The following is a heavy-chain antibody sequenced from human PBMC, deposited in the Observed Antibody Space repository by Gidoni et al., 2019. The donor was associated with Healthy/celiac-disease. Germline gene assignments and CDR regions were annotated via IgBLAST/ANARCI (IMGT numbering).Heavy chain of an antibody. V-gene: IGHV3-30*04. CDR1: GFTFSSYA. Sequence: QVQLVESGGGVVQPGRSLRLSCEASGFTFSSYAMHWVRQAPGKGLEWVAVISYDGSNKYYADSVKGRFTISRDNSKNTLYLQMNSLRAEDTAVYYCARATNTVDPPQFDYWGQGTLVTVSS. CDR3: ARATNTVDPPQFDY. J-gene: IGHJ4*02. D-gene: IGHD4-17*01. CDR2: ISYDGSNK.